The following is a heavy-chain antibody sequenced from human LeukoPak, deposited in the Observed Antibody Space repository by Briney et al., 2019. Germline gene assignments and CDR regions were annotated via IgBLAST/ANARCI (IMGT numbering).Heavy chain of an antibody. CDR3: ARGFASGWYSRYDP. D-gene: IGHD6-19*01. CDR1: GGSISSSSYY. CDR2: IYYSGST. Sequence: SETLSLTCTVSGGSISSSSYYWGWIRQPPGKGLEWIGSIYYSGSTYYNPSLKSRVTISVDTSKNQFSLKMTSVTAADTAVYYCARGFASGWYSRYDPWGQGTLVTVSS. J-gene: IGHJ5*02. V-gene: IGHV4-39*07.